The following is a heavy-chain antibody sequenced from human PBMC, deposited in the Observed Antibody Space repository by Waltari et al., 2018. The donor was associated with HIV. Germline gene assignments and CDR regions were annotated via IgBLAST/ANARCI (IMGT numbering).Heavy chain of an antibody. J-gene: IGHJ4*02. V-gene: IGHV3-11*01. D-gene: IGHD7-27*01. CDR2: ISASGGVI. CDR3: AGRPGD. CDR1: GFIFRAYY. Sequence: QDLLVESGGGLVNPGGSLQLSCPATGFIFRAYYMSWVRQAPGEGLEWIAYISASGGVIYYADSVKDRFTVSRDNSNNLLYLQMDNVNADDTAMYYCAGRPGDWGQGTLVTVSS.